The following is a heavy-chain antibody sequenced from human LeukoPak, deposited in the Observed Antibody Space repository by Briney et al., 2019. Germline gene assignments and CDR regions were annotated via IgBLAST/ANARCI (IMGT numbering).Heavy chain of an antibody. Sequence: GGSLRLSCAASGFTFSNYWMSWVRQAPGKGLEWVANIKQDGSEKYYVDSVKGRFTISRDNAKNSLYLQMNSLRAEDTAVYYCARGVAVAGRWGQGTLVTVSS. CDR3: ARGVAVAGR. CDR2: IKQDGSEK. V-gene: IGHV3-7*03. D-gene: IGHD6-19*01. J-gene: IGHJ4*02. CDR1: GFTFSNYW.